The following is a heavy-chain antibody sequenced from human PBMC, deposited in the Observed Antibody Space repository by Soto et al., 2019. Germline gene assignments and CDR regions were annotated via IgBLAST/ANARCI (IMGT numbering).Heavy chain of an antibody. D-gene: IGHD3-9*01. CDR2: ISYDGSDQ. Sequence: QVQLVESGGGVVQPGRSLRLSCAASGFTFSSFGMHWVRQAPGKGLEWVAVISYDGSDQYYADSVRGRFTISRDNSKNTVVMQMNSLRAEDTDLYYCAKGDYHFLTGYLSWGQGTLVSVSS. J-gene: IGHJ5*02. CDR1: GFTFSSFG. V-gene: IGHV3-30*18. CDR3: AKGDYHFLTGYLS.